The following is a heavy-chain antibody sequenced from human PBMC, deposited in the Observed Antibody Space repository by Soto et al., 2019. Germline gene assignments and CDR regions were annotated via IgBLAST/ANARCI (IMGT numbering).Heavy chain of an antibody. CDR2: INAGNAET. J-gene: IGHJ4*02. V-gene: IGHV1-3*01. Sequence: ASVKVSCKASGYTFTNYGIHWVRRGPGQRLEWMGWINAGNAETKYSQKLQGRVTISRDTSARTAYMELSSLRSEDTAVYYCARDGAVAGNTNFDYWGQGTLVTVSS. CDR1: GYTFTNYG. D-gene: IGHD6-19*01. CDR3: ARDGAVAGNTNFDY.